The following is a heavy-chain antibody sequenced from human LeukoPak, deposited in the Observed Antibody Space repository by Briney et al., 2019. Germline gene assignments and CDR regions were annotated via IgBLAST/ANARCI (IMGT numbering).Heavy chain of an antibody. CDR3: ARDRSNFLGGYYYYDMDV. CDR2: IYSGGGT. J-gene: IGHJ6*02. Sequence: GGSLRLSCAASGFTVSNTYMSWVRQAPGKGLEWVSLIYSGGGTYSADSVKGRFTISRDISKNTLYLQMNSLRAEDTAVYYCARDRSNFLGGYYYYDMDVWDQGNTVRLL. V-gene: IGHV3-53*01. D-gene: IGHD3-16*01. CDR1: GFTVSNTY.